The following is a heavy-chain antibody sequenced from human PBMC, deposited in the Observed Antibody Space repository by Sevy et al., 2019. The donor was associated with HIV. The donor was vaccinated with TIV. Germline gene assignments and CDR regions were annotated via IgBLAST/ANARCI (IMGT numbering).Heavy chain of an antibody. V-gene: IGHV3-7*01. J-gene: IGHJ5*02. D-gene: IGHD2-2*01. Sequence: GGSLRLSCAASGFTFSSYWMSWVRQAPGKGLEWVANIKQDGSEKYYVDSVKGRFTISRDNAKNSLYLQMNSLRAEDTAVYYCARALYQLLYNWFDPWGQGTLVTVS. CDR2: IKQDGSEK. CDR3: ARALYQLLYNWFDP. CDR1: GFTFSSYW.